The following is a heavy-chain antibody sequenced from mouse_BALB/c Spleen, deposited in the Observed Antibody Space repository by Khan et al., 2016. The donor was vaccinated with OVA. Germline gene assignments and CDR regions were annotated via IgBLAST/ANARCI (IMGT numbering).Heavy chain of an antibody. V-gene: IGHV1S136*01. D-gene: IGHD2-3*01. Sequence: VQLQQSGPEVVKPGASVKMSCKASGYTFTSYVMHWVKQKPGQGLEWIGYIYPFNDATKYNEKFNGKATLTSDKSSSTAYMELRSLTSEDSAVDYCAPVGGYYVSFVYWGQVTLVTVSA. CDR2: IYPFNDAT. CDR3: APVGGYYVSFVY. J-gene: IGHJ3*01. CDR1: GYTFTSYV.